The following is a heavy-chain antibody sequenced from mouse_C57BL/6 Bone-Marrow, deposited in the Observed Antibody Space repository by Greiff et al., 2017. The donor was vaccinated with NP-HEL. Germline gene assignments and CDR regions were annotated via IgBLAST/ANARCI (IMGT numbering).Heavy chain of an antibody. CDR2: IYPGDGDT. D-gene: IGHD2-4*01. J-gene: IGHJ4*01. Sequence: VKLMESGPELVKPGASVKISCKASGYAFSSSWMNWVKQRPGKGLEWIGRIYPGDGDTNYNGKFKGKATLTADKSSSTAYMQLSSLTSEDSAVYFRARKDLITRAMDYWGQGTSVTVSS. CDR3: ARKDLITRAMDY. V-gene: IGHV1-82*01. CDR1: GYAFSSSW.